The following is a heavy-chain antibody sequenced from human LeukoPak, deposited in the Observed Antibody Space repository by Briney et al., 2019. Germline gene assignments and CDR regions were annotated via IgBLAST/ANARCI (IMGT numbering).Heavy chain of an antibody. D-gene: IGHD6-6*01. CDR1: GFTFSSYS. Sequence: GGSLRLSCAASGFTFSSYSMNWVRQAPGKGLEWVSSISSSSTYIYYTDSMKGRFTVSRDNAKNSLYLQMNSLRAEDTAVYYCARLIGDRTIYDYWGQGTLVTVSS. V-gene: IGHV3-21*01. CDR2: ISSSSTYI. CDR3: ARLIGDRTIYDY. J-gene: IGHJ4*02.